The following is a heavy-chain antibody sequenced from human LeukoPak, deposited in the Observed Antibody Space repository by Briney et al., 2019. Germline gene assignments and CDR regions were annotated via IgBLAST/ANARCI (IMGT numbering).Heavy chain of an antibody. V-gene: IGHV4-59*08. Sequence: SETLSLTCTVSGGSISSYYWSWIRQPPGKGLEWIGYIYYSGSTNYNPSLKSRVTISVDTSKNQFSLKLNSVTAADTAVYYCARAAIYYDSSGYYYWGQGTLVTVSS. D-gene: IGHD3-22*01. CDR1: GGSISSYY. J-gene: IGHJ4*02. CDR3: ARAAIYYDSSGYYY. CDR2: IYYSGST.